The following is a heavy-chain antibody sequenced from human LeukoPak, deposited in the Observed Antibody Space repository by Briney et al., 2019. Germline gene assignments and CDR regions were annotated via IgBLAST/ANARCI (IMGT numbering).Heavy chain of an antibody. Sequence: SETLSLTCTVSGGAIRSYYWSGIRQTPGKGLERIGYIYYSGSTNYNPSLKSRVTISVDTSKNQFSLKLSSVTAADTAVYYCARDKGSSWYFNYWGQGTMVTVSS. CDR2: IYYSGST. J-gene: IGHJ4*02. D-gene: IGHD6-13*01. CDR1: GGAIRSYY. V-gene: IGHV4-59*12. CDR3: ARDKGSSWYFNY.